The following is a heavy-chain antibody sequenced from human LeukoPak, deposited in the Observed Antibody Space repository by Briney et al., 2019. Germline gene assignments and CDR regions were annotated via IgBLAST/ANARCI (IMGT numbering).Heavy chain of an antibody. CDR1: GFTFSTNA. CDR3: AKDVGKWESLHFFDY. V-gene: IGHV3-23*01. CDR2: ISGSGAST. Sequence: GGSLRLSCLTSGFTFSTNAMSWVRQAPGKGLEWISGISGSGASTYYADSVKGRFTTSRDDSRNTLYLQMNSLRGDDTAVYYCAKDVGKWESLHFFDYWGQGTLVTVSS. J-gene: IGHJ4*02. D-gene: IGHD1-26*01.